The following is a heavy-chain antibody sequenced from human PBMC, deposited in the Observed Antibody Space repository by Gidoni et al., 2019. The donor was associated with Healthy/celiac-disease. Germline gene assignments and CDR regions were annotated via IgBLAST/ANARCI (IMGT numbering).Heavy chain of an antibody. CDR3: AKDISPPRYCANGVCGAFDY. V-gene: IGHV3-9*01. J-gene: IGHJ4*02. CDR2: ISGNSVSI. CDR1: GYTFADDA. D-gene: IGHD2-8*01. Sequence: EEKQVESGGGLVQHGRARRLSSAASGYTFADDAMHGVRQATGKGLEWVSGISGNSVSICFADSVNGRFTIARDNAKNSLYLQMNSLRAEHTSLYFCAKDISPPRYCANGVCGAFDYWGQGTLVTVSS.